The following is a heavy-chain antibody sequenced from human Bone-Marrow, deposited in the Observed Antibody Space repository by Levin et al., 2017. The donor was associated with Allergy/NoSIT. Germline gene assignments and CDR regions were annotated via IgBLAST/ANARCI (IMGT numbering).Heavy chain of an antibody. D-gene: IGHD3-22*01. CDR1: GFTFSSYA. Sequence: GGSLRLSCAASGFTFSSYAMSWVRQAPGKGLEWVSAISGSGGSTYYADSVKGRFTISRDNSKNTLYLQMNSLRAEDTAVYYCARQVSLRGGSSGYYSDYWGQGTLVTVSS. J-gene: IGHJ4*02. V-gene: IGHV3-23*01. CDR2: ISGSGGST. CDR3: ARQVSLRGGSSGYYSDY.